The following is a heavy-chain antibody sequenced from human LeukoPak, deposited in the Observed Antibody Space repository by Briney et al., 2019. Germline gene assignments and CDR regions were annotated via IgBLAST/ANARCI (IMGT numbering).Heavy chain of an antibody. CDR2: IYRVGRT. J-gene: IGHJ4*02. CDR3: ASMSGHYFVY. D-gene: IGHD3-3*01. Sequence: GGSLSLSCAASGFTVSRNYIRWVRQAPTKAVEWVSVIYRVGRTYYAHAVHDRFTIYRDNSKNTAYVQMNSLRAEDMAVYYCASMSGHYFVYWGQGTLVSV. V-gene: IGHV3-66*01. CDR1: GFTVSRNY.